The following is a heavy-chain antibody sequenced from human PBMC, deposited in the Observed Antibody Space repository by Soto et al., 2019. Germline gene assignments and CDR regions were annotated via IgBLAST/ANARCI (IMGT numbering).Heavy chain of an antibody. D-gene: IGHD3-10*01. CDR3: ARERVTHVYYGSRRFDP. V-gene: IGHV4-34*01. CDR2: INHSGST. J-gene: IGHJ5*02. CDR1: GGSFSGYY. Sequence: SETLSLTCAVYGGSFSGYYWSWIRQPPGKGLEWIGEINHSGSTNYNPSLKSRVTISVDTSKNQFSLKLSSVTAADTAVYYCARERVTHVYYGSRRFDPWGQGTLVTVSS.